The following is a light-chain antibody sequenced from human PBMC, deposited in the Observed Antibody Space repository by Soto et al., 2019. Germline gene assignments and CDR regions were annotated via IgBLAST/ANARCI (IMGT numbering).Light chain of an antibody. CDR2: VNSDGSH. CDR3: QTWGTGIVV. J-gene: IGLJ2*01. CDR1: SGHSSYA. V-gene: IGLV4-69*01. Sequence: QPVLTQSPSASASLGASDKLTCTLSSGHSSYAIAWHQQQPEKGPRYLMKVNSDGSHSKGDGIPDRFSGSSSGAERYLTISSLQSEDEADYYCQTWGTGIVVFGGGTKLTVL.